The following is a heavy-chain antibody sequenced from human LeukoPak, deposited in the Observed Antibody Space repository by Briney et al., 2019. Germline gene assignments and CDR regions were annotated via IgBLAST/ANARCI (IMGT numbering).Heavy chain of an antibody. Sequence: ASVKVSCKASGYIFTSYVLHWVRQAPGQGLEWMGWINTNTGNPTYVQGFTGRFVFSLDTSVSTAYLQISSLKADDTAMYYCARGDYETHGYQTRWGQGTLVTVSS. V-gene: IGHV7-4-1*02. CDR1: GYIFTSYV. J-gene: IGHJ4*02. CDR2: INTNTGNP. CDR3: ARGDYETHGYQTR. D-gene: IGHD3-22*01.